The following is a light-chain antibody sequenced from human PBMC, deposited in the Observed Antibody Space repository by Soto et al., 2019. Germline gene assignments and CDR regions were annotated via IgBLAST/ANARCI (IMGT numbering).Light chain of an antibody. CDR2: GVS. J-gene: IGKJ5*01. V-gene: IGKV3-20*01. CDR3: QQYADSPIT. Sequence: EIVLTQSPVTLSLSPVKRATLSCRASQSVRTYLAWYQVKTGQAPRLLLYGVSSRATGIPDRFSGSGYGTDFNLAISRVETEDFAVYFCQQYADSPITFGQGTRLEIK. CDR1: QSVRTY.